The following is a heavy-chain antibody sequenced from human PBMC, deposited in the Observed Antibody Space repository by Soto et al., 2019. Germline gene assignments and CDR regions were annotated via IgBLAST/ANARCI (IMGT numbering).Heavy chain of an antibody. Sequence: EVQLLESGGCVVQPGGSLRLSCSASGFTFNNYALNWVRQAPGKGLEWVSSISGTGGSTFYAGTAKGRFTISRDNSKNTQLLQMSSLRAEETDVYYCGKGNSKWETGDAFRIWGQGTIVT. CDR1: GFTFNNYA. D-gene: IGHD1-26*01. CDR3: GKGNSKWETGDAFRI. J-gene: IGHJ3*02. CDR2: ISGTGGST. V-gene: IGHV3-23*01.